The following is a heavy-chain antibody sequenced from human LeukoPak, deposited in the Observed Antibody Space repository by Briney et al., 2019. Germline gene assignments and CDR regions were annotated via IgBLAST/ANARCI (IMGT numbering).Heavy chain of an antibody. CDR2: IYSGGST. Sequence: GGSLRLSCAASGFTVSSNYMSWVRQAPGKGLEWVSVIYSGGSTYYADSVKGRFTISRDNSKNTLYLQMNSLRAEDTAVYYCARVGYDSSGYYPPIAFDIWGQGTMVTVSS. V-gene: IGHV3-66*01. J-gene: IGHJ3*02. D-gene: IGHD3-22*01. CDR3: ARVGYDSSGYYPPIAFDI. CDR1: GFTVSSNY.